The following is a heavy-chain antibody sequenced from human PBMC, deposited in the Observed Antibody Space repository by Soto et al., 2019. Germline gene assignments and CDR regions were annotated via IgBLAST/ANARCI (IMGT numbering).Heavy chain of an antibody. V-gene: IGHV1-3*01. D-gene: IGHD1-26*01. Sequence: ASVKVSCKASGYTFTSYAMHWVRQAPGQRLEWMGWINAGNGNTKYSQKFQGRVTITRDTSASTAYMELSRLRSDDTAVYYCAREGIVGPTTSGGFDYWGQATLVTVSS. CDR3: AREGIVGPTTSGGFDY. J-gene: IGHJ4*02. CDR2: INAGNGNT. CDR1: GYTFTSYA.